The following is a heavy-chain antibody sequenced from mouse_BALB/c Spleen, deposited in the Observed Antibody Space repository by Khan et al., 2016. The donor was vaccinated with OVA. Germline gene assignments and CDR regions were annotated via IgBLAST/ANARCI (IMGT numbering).Heavy chain of an antibody. Sequence: EVKLVESGGDLVKPGGSLRLSCAASGFTFSAYGMSWVRQTPDKRLEWVATINSDGYYTYYPDTVKGRFTISRNNAEHTLYLQISSLKAEDTAIYYCARHLTGSFAYWGQGTLVTVSA. CDR2: INSDGYYT. V-gene: IGHV5-6*01. D-gene: IGHD4-1*01. CDR1: GFTFSAYG. J-gene: IGHJ3*01. CDR3: ARHLTGSFAY.